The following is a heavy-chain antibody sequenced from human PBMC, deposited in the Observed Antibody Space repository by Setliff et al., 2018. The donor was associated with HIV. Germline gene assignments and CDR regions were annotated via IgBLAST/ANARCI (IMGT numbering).Heavy chain of an antibody. CDR2: IIPIFGTA. CDR3: ARAGGLRMDRGVVSDY. D-gene: IGHD3-10*01. J-gene: IGHJ4*02. CDR1: GGTFSSYA. Sequence: ASVKVSCKASGGTFSSYAISWVRQAPGQGLEWMGGIIPIFGTANYAQKFQGRVTITADESTSTAYMELSSLISEDAAVYYCARAGGLRMDRGVVSDYWGQGTLVTVSS. V-gene: IGHV1-69*13.